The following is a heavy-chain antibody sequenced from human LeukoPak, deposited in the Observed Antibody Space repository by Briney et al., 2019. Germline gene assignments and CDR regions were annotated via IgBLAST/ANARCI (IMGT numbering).Heavy chain of an antibody. Sequence: ASVKVSCKAAGYTFTSYGISWVRQAPGQGLEWMGWISAYNGNTNYAQKLQGRVTMTTDTSTSTAYMELRSLRSDDTAVYYCARGGQITMVRGVPNYYYYYGMDVWGQGTTVTVSS. CDR1: GYTFTSYG. CDR3: ARGGQITMVRGVPNYYYYYGMDV. V-gene: IGHV1-18*01. CDR2: ISAYNGNT. D-gene: IGHD3-10*01. J-gene: IGHJ6*02.